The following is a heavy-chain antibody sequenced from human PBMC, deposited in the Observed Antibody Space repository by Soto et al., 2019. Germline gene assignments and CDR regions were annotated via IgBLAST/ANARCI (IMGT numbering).Heavy chain of an antibody. V-gene: IGHV1-3*01. J-gene: IGHJ2*01. D-gene: IGHD6-19*01. CDR2: INSGSGNT. CDR1: GYTFTNYG. Sequence: GASVKVSCKASGYTFTNYGIHWVRQAPGQRLEWVGWINSGSGNTKYSQKLQGRVTINRDTSASTAYMELSSLRSEDTAVYYCARSGYSSGWYHWYFDFWGRGTLVTVS. CDR3: ARSGYSSGWYHWYFDF.